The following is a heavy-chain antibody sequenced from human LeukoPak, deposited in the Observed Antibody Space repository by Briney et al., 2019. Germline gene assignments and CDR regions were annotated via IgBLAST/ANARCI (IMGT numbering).Heavy chain of an antibody. J-gene: IGHJ4*02. CDR1: GFTFSSYG. V-gene: IGHV3-30*18. Sequence: GGSLRLSCAASGFTFSSYGMHWVRQAPGKGLEWVALISFDGSNQYYADSVKGRFTISRDNSKNTLYLQMNSLRAEDTAVNYCAKPPEVGATVGYFDYWGQGTLVTVSS. CDR2: ISFDGSNQ. D-gene: IGHD1-26*01. CDR3: AKPPEVGATVGYFDY.